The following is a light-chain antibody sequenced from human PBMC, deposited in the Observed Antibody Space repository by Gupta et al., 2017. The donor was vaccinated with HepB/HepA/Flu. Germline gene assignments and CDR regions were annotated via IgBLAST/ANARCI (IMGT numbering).Light chain of an antibody. CDR2: KAS. CDR1: QSISSW. CDR3: QQYNSYPT. J-gene: IGKJ4*01. V-gene: IGKV1-5*03. Sequence: DIQRPQSPSTLSASVGDRVTITCRASQSISSWLAWYQQKPGKAPKLLIYKASSLESGVPSRFSGSGSGTEFTLTISSLQPDDFATDYCQQYNSYPTFGGGTKVEIK.